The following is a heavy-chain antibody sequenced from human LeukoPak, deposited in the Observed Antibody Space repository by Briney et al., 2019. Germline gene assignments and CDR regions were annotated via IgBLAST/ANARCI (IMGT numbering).Heavy chain of an antibody. CDR2: IYSDDRA. V-gene: IGHV3-66*02. Sequence: PGGSLRLSCVASGFTVNRNVMSWVRQAPGKGLEWVSLIYSDDRAFYADSVKGRFTISRNKSKNTLFLQMSSLKPEDTAIYYCARDLAGFEELRYYYYMDVWGKGTTVTVSS. CDR1: GFTVNRNV. CDR3: ARDLAGFEELRYYYYMDV. J-gene: IGHJ6*03. D-gene: IGHD4-23*01.